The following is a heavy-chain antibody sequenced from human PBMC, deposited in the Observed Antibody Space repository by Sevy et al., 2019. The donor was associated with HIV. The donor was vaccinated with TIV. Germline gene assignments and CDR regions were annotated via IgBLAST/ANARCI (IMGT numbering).Heavy chain of an antibody. J-gene: IGHJ6*02. D-gene: IGHD2-2*01. CDR1: GFTFSNYA. CDR3: AKVDVVVPVADYGLDV. CDR2: ISRSGGSI. V-gene: IGHV3-23*01. Sequence: GGSLILSCAASGFTFSNYAMSWVRQAPGKGLEWVSSISRSGGSIHYADSVKGRFTISRDNSKNTLYLQMNSLRAEETAVYYCAKVDVVVPVADYGLDVWGQGTTVTVSS.